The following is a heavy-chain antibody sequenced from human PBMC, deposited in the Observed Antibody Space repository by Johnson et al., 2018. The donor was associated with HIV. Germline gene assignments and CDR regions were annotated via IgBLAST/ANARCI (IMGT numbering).Heavy chain of an antibody. D-gene: IGHD1-14*01. CDR2: ISYDGSNK. J-gene: IGHJ3*02. CDR3: ARLTSGAFDI. V-gene: IGHV3-30*14. CDR1: GFTFSSYA. Sequence: VQLVESGGGVVQPGRSLRLSCAASGFTFSSYAMHWVRQAPGKGLEWVAVISYDGSNKYYADSVRGRFSISRDKSKDTLYLQMNSLRPEDTALYYCARLTSGAFDIWGPGTMVTGS.